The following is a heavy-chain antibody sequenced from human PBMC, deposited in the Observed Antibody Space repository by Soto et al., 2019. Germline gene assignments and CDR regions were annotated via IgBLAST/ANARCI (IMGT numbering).Heavy chain of an antibody. CDR3: ARSSTYYDFWSGYQNWFDP. CDR2: IYHSGRT. D-gene: IGHD3-3*01. CDR1: GYSISSGYY. Sequence: SETLSLTCAVSGYSISSGYYWGWIRQPPGKGLEWIGSIYHSGRTYYNTSLKSRVTISVDTSKNQFSLKLSSVTAADTAVYYCARSSTYYDFWSGYQNWFDPWGQGTLVTVSS. J-gene: IGHJ5*02. V-gene: IGHV4-38-2*01.